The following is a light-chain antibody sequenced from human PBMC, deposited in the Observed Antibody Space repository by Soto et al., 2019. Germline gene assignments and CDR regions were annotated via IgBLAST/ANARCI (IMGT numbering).Light chain of an antibody. CDR3: QQRNSYPIT. J-gene: IGKJ5*01. CDR1: QGISNY. CDR2: SAA. V-gene: IGKV1-9*01. Sequence: DIQLTQSPSLLSASVGDRVTITCRASQGISNYLAWYQQKPGKAPKLLIHSAATLQSGVPSRFSGSGYGTEFTLTISSLQPEDFATYYCQQRNSYPITFGQGTRLEIK.